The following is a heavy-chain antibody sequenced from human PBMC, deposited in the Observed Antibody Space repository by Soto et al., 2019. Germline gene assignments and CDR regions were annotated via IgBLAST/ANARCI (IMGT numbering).Heavy chain of an antibody. V-gene: IGHV3-33*01. J-gene: IGHJ4*02. D-gene: IGHD6-19*01. Sequence: SGGSLRLSCAASGFSFSSYGMYWVRQAPGKGLEWVAVIWYDGSNKYYADSVKGRFTISRDNSKNTLYLQMNSLRAEDTAVYYCASSGIAVAGTHYWGQGTLVTVSS. CDR3: ASSGIAVAGTHY. CDR1: GFSFSSYG. CDR2: IWYDGSNK.